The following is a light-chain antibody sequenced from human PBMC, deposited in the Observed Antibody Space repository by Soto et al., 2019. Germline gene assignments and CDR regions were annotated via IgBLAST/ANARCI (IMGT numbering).Light chain of an antibody. CDR2: AAS. V-gene: IGKV1-39*01. CDR1: QSISNF. J-gene: IGKJ2*01. CDR3: QQSYSTPYT. Sequence: DIQMTQSPSSLSASVGDRVTITCRASQSISNFLNWYQHKPGKAPKLLIYAASSLQSVVPSRFSGSGSGTDFTLTISSLQPEDFETYYCQQSYSTPYTFGQGTKLEIK.